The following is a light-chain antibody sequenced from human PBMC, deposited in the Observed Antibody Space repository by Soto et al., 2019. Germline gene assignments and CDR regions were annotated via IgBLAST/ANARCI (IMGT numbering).Light chain of an antibody. CDR1: HDIKKY. J-gene: IGKJ5*01. V-gene: IGKV1-33*01. Sequence: DIQMTQSPSSLSASVGDRVTITCQASHDIKKYLNWFQEKPGKAPKLLIYDASNLQIGVPSRFSGSGSGTHFTFTISSLQPEDIATYYCQRYDSLPPTFGQGTRLDIK. CDR3: QRYDSLPPT. CDR2: DAS.